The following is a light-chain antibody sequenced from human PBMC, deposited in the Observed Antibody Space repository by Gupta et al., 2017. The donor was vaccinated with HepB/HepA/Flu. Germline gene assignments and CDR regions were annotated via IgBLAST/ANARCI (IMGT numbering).Light chain of an antibody. CDR3: SSYTSSSTRV. V-gene: IGLV2-14*03. J-gene: IGLJ2*01. Sequence: QSALTPPAPVASSPRQSITISCTGTSSDVGGYNYVSWYQQHPGNAPKRMIYDVSNRLSGGSNRFSGSKSGNTASLTISGRQAEDEADYYCSSYTSSSTRVFGGGTKLTVL. CDR2: DVS. CDR1: SSDVGGYNY.